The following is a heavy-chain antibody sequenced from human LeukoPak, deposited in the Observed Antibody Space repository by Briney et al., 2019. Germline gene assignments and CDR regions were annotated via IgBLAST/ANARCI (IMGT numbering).Heavy chain of an antibody. Sequence: GASVKVSCKASGYTFTGYYMHWVRQAPGQGLEWMGWINPNSGGTNYAQKFQGRVTMTRDTSISTAYMELSRLRSDDTAVYYCARDPFGYDLWSGYSGYFDYWGQGTLVTVSS. CDR2: INPNSGGT. CDR3: ARDPFGYDLWSGYSGYFDY. D-gene: IGHD3-3*01. V-gene: IGHV1-2*02. J-gene: IGHJ4*02. CDR1: GYTFTGYY.